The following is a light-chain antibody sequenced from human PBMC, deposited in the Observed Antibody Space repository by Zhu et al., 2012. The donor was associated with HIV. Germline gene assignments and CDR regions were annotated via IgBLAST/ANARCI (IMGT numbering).Light chain of an antibody. V-gene: IGKV3-20*01. Sequence: IVLTQSPGTLSLSPGERATLFCRASENVYSSYLAWYKQIPGQAPRLLIYGATSRATGIPSRFSGSGSGTDFTLTISRLEPDDFAVYYCQQYGGSPLTFGGGIRVDIK. CDR3: QQYGGSPLT. CDR1: ENVYSSY. J-gene: IGKJ4*01. CDR2: GAT.